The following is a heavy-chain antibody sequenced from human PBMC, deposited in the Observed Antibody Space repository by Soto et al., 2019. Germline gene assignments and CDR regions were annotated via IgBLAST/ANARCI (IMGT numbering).Heavy chain of an antibody. CDR1: GFTFSNAW. CDR2: IKSKTDGGTT. V-gene: IGHV3-15*01. Sequence: GGSLRLSCAASGFTFSNAWMSWVRQAPGKGLEWVGRIKSKTDGGTTDYAAPVKGRFTISRDDSKNTLYLQMNSLKTEDTAVYYCTTDPERQYYFDYWGQGTLVTVSS. CDR3: TTDPERQYYFDY. D-gene: IGHD6-19*01. J-gene: IGHJ4*02.